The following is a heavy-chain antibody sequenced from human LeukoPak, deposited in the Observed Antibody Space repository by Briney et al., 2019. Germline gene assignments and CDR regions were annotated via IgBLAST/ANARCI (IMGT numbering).Heavy chain of an antibody. D-gene: IGHD6-19*01. J-gene: IGHJ4*02. CDR2: ISSSSSYR. Sequence: GGSLRLSCAASGFTFSSYSMNWVRQAPGKGLEWVSSISSSSSYRYYADSVKGRFSISRDNAKNSLYLQMNSLRAEDTAVYYCARASAVAGTRHYWGQGTLVTVSS. CDR3: ARASAVAGTRHY. V-gene: IGHV3-21*01. CDR1: GFTFSSYS.